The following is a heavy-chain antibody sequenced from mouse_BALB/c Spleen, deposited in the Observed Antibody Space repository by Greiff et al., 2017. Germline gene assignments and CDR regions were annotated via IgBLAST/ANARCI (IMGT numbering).Heavy chain of an antibody. CDR2: INPYNGGT. Sequence: VQLKQSGPELVKPGASMKISCKASGYSFTGYTMNWVKQSHGKNLEWIGLINPYNGGTSYNQKFKGKATLTVDKSSSTAYMELLSLTSEDSAVYDCARTITTATDAMDYWGQGTSVTVSS. J-gene: IGHJ4*01. D-gene: IGHD1-2*01. CDR3: ARTITTATDAMDY. V-gene: IGHV1-18*01. CDR1: GYSFTGYT.